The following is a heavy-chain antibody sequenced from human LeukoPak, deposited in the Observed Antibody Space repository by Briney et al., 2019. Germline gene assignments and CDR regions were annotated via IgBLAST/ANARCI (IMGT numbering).Heavy chain of an antibody. V-gene: IGHV3-21*01. CDR1: GFSFSSYN. CDR2: ITSSSTYT. CDR3: ARDLYYGSGRDYYYMDV. J-gene: IGHJ6*03. D-gene: IGHD3-10*01. Sequence: GGSLRLSCAASGFSFSSYNMNWVRLTPGKGLEWVSSITSSSTYTFYADSVKGRFTISRDNAKNSLDLEMNGLRDEDTAVYYCARDLYYGSGRDYYYMDVWGKGTTVTVSS.